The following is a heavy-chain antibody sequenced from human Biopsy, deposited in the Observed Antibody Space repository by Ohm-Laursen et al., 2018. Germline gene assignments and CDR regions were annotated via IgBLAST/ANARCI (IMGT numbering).Heavy chain of an antibody. D-gene: IGHD1/OR15-1a*01. CDR3: ARDSRNKFDL. CDR1: GYSFTNFG. V-gene: IGHV1-18*01. CDR2: ISTYNGQT. Sequence: GASVKVSCKGSGYSFTNFGITWVRQAPGQGLEWLGRISTYNGQTSYAPNFQGRLIMTADTSTGTAYMELRSLRSDDTAMYYCARDSRNKFDLWGQGTLVSVSA. J-gene: IGHJ5*02.